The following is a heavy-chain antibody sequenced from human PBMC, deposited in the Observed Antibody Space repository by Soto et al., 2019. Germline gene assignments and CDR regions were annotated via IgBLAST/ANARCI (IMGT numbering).Heavy chain of an antibody. V-gene: IGHV1-18*04. CDR1: GYTFTSYG. J-gene: IGHJ6*02. CDR3: ARDRPSYGGKPRSSSGYYYGMDV. Sequence: GASVKVSCKASGYTFTSYGISWVRQAPGQGLEWMGWISAYNGNTNYAQKLQGRVTMTTDTSTSTAYMELRSLRSDDTAVYYCARDRPSYGGKPRSSSGYYYGMDVWGQGTTVTVSS. D-gene: IGHD4-17*01. CDR2: ISAYNGNT.